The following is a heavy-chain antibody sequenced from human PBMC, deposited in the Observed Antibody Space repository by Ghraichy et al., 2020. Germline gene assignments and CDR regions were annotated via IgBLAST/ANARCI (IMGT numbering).Heavy chain of an antibody. D-gene: IGHD3-3*01. CDR3: ASSRRARGRFLGWLLRGAEYFQH. CDR1: GGSISSSSYY. J-gene: IGHJ1*01. V-gene: IGHV4-39*01. Sequence: SETLSLTCTVSGGSISSSSYYWGWIRQPPGKGLEWIGSIYYSGSTYYNPSLKSRVTISVDTSKNQFSLKLSSVTAADTAVYYCASSRRARGRFLGWLLRGAEYFQHWGQGTLVTVSS. CDR2: IYYSGST.